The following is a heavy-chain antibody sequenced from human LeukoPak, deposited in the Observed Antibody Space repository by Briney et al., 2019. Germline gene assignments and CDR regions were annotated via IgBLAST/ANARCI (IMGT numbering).Heavy chain of an antibody. CDR2: ITSKIDGGTT. V-gene: IGHV3-15*01. Sequence: GGSLRLSCAASGFTFSNAWLTWVRQAPGKGLEWVGRITSKIDGGTTDYAASVKGRFTISRDDSKNTLYLQMNSLKTEDTAIYYCRMVLVSSWDSWGQGTLVTVSS. CDR3: RMVLVSSWDS. CDR1: GFTFSNAW. D-gene: IGHD4/OR15-4a*01. J-gene: IGHJ4*02.